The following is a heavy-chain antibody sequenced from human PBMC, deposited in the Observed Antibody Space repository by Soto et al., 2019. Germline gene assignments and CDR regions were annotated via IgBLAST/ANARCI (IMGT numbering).Heavy chain of an antibody. Sequence: EVQLVESGGDLAQPGGSLRLSCAASGFTLSNFWVNWVRQAPGKGLEWVANIKQGGIEKNYVDSVKGRFTISRDDTKNSLFLQMNNLIAEDTAVYYCLVTTSAFDIWGRGTTVTVSS. V-gene: IGHV3-7*01. J-gene: IGHJ3*02. CDR2: IKQGGIEK. CDR1: GFTLSNFW. D-gene: IGHD4-17*01. CDR3: LVTTSAFDI.